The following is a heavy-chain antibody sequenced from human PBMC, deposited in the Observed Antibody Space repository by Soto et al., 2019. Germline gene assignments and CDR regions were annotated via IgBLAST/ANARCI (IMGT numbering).Heavy chain of an antibody. Sequence: QVQLQESGPGLVRPSGTLSLTCAVSGASISSTTSGNWWSWVRQPPGKGLEWIGEIYHRGSTNYNPPLKSRVTMSVGQSMKHLSLKLSSVAGAGTAVYLCVSMVGATPVDFWGQGTLVTVSS. D-gene: IGHD1-26*01. CDR3: VSMVGATPVDF. V-gene: IGHV4-4*02. CDR2: IYHRGST. CDR1: GASISSTTSGNW. J-gene: IGHJ4*02.